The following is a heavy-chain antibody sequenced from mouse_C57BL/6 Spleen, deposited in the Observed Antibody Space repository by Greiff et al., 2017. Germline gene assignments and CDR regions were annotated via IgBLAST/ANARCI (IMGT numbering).Heavy chain of an antibody. J-gene: IGHJ4*01. CDR1: GYTFTSYE. Sequence: QVQLQQSGPELVKPGASVKLSCKASGYTFTSYEINWVKQRPGQGLEWIGWIYPRDGSTKYNEKFKGKATLTVDTSSSTAYMELHSLTSEDSAVYYCASYNYDRPHAMDYWGQGTSVTVSS. D-gene: IGHD2-12*01. CDR2: IYPRDGST. CDR3: ASYNYDRPHAMDY. V-gene: IGHV1-85*01.